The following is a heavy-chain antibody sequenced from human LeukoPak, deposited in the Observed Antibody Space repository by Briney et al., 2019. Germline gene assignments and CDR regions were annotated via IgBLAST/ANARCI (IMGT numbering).Heavy chain of an antibody. V-gene: IGHV3-73*01. D-gene: IGHD5-18*01. CDR2: IRSKANSYAT. CDR1: GFTFSGSA. CDR3: TRLNVDTAMAVFDY. J-gene: IGHJ4*02. Sequence: GGSLRLSCAASGFTFSGSAMHWVRQASGKGLEWVGRIRSKANSYATAYAALVKGRFTISRDDSKNTAYLQMNSLKTEDTAVYYCTRLNVDTAMAVFDYWGEGTLVTVSS.